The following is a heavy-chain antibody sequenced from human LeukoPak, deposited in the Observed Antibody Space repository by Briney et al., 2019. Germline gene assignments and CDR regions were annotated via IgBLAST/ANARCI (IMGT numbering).Heavy chain of an antibody. CDR3: ARGVAARHLYYYYMDV. D-gene: IGHD6-6*01. V-gene: IGHV4-34*01. Sequence: SETLSLPCVVYGGSFSDYYWSWIRQPPGKGLEWIGEINHSGSTNYNPSLKSRVTISVDTSKNQFSLKLSSVTAADTAVYYCARGVAARHLYYYYMDVWGKGTTVTVSS. CDR1: GGSFSDYY. J-gene: IGHJ6*03. CDR2: INHSGST.